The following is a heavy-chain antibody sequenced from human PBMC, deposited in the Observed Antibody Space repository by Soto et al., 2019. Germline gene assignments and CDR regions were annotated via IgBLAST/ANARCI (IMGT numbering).Heavy chain of an antibody. D-gene: IGHD1-26*01. CDR2: IYYSGST. CDR3: ARGWEVSNYFDY. J-gene: IGHJ4*02. Sequence: SETLSLTCTVSGGSISSYYWSWIRQPPGKGLEWIGCIYYSGSTNYNPSLKSRVTISVDTSKNQFSLKLSSVTAADTAVYYCARGWEVSNYFDYWGQGTLVTVSS. CDR1: GGSISSYY. V-gene: IGHV4-59*01.